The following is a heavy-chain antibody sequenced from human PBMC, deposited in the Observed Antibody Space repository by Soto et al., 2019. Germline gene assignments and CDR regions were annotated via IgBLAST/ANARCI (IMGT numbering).Heavy chain of an antibody. Sequence: GGSLRLSCAASGFTFSSYWMTWVRQAPGKGLEWVANIKQDGSDKYYVDSVKGRFTISRDNAKDSLHLQINSLRDEDTAVYYCASGPSAGYIYGSNWGFLAYWGQGTLVTVSS. CDR3: ASGPSAGYIYGSNWGFLAY. CDR1: GFTFSSYW. V-gene: IGHV3-7*05. D-gene: IGHD5-18*01. CDR2: IKQDGSDK. J-gene: IGHJ4*02.